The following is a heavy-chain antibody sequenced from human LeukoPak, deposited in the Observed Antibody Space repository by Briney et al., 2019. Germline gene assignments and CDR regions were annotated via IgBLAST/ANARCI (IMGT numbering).Heavy chain of an antibody. D-gene: IGHD7-27*01. J-gene: IGHJ5*02. Sequence: ASVKVSCKASGYTFTGYYMHWVRQAPGQGLEWMGWINPNSGGTNYAQKFQGRVTMTRDTSISTAYMELSRLRSDDTAVYYCVRDALRNRHWGAWFDPWGQGTLVTVSS. CDR3: VRDALRNRHWGAWFDP. V-gene: IGHV1-2*02. CDR1: GYTFTGYY. CDR2: INPNSGGT.